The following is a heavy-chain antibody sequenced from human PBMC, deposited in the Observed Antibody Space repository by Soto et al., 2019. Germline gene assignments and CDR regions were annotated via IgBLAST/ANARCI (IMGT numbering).Heavy chain of an antibody. J-gene: IGHJ4*02. CDR1: GYSFTNYW. Sequence: HGESLKISCKGSGYSFTNYWIGWVRQMPGKGLEYMGIIYPGDSDSRYSPSFQGQVTISADNSITTAYLQWSSLKASDTAIYYCARQYGSGSLDYWGQGTLVTVSS. CDR3: ARQYGSGSLDY. V-gene: IGHV5-51*01. CDR2: IYPGDSDS. D-gene: IGHD3-10*01.